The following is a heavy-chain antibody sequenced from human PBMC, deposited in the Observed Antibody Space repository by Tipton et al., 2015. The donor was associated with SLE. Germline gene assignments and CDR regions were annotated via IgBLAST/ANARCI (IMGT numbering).Heavy chain of an antibody. V-gene: IGHV4-39*01. CDR1: GGSISSSSYY. D-gene: IGHD6-6*01. CDR3: ARLRVGARPTY. J-gene: IGHJ4*02. CDR2: IYYSGST. Sequence: TLSLTCTVSGGSISSSSYYWGWIRQPPGKGLEWIGGIYYSGSTYYNPSLKSRVTISEDTSKNQFSLKLSSVTAADTAVYYCARLRVGARPTYWGQGTLVTVSS.